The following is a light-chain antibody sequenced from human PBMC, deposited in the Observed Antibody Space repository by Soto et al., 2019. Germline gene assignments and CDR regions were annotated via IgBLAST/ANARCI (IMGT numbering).Light chain of an antibody. CDR1: QDIANS. CDR2: DAS. J-gene: IGKJ5*01. CDR3: QQYENLPPT. Sequence: DIQMTQSPSSLSASIGDRVILTCQASQDIANSLNWYQHKLGKAPKLLIYDASNLERGVPARFSGSESGTDFSFTISSLQPEDIATYYCQQYENLPPTFGQGTRLEI. V-gene: IGKV1-33*01.